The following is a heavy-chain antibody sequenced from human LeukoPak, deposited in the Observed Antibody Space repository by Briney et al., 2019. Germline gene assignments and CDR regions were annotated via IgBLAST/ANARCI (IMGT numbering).Heavy chain of an antibody. V-gene: IGHV3-74*01. CDR1: GFAFSNYW. CDR3: ARGRADYDFWSGYYHYMDV. D-gene: IGHD3-3*01. Sequence: GGSLRLSCAASGFAFSNYWMHWVRQAPGKGLVWVSRIKTDGSTTNYADSVKGRFTISRDNAKNTLYLQMSSLRAEDTAVYYCARGRADYDFWSGYYHYMDVWGKGTTVTVS. CDR2: IKTDGSTT. J-gene: IGHJ6*03.